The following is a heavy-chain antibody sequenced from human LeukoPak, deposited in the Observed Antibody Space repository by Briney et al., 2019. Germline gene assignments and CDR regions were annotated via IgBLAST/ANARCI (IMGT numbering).Heavy chain of an antibody. CDR2: IRNKANSYTT. J-gene: IGHJ4*02. V-gene: IGHV3-72*01. D-gene: IGHD1-26*01. CDR1: GFTFSDHY. Sequence: PGGSLRLSCAASGFTFSDHYMDWVRQAPGKGLEWVGRIRNKANSYTTEYAASVKGRFTISRDDSKNSLYLQMNSLRPEDMAVYYCARVVGHGNFDYWGQGALVTVSS. CDR3: ARVVGHGNFDY.